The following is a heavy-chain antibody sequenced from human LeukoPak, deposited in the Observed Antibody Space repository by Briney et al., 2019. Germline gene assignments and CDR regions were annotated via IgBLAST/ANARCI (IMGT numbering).Heavy chain of an antibody. CDR1: GFTFGDYA. D-gene: IGHD5-12*01. V-gene: IGHV3-49*04. Sequence: GGSLRLSCTASGFTFGDYAMSWVRQAPGKGLEWVAFIKSKAYGATTEYAASVKGRFTISRDDSIRIAYLQMNSLKIEDTAVYYSTRDSGYDYYYYYGMDVWGQGTTVTVSS. CDR2: IKSKAYGATT. CDR3: TRDSGYDYYYYYGMDV. J-gene: IGHJ6*02.